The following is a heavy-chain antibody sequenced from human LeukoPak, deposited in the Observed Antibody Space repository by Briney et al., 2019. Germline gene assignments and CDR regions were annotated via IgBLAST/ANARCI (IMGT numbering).Heavy chain of an antibody. J-gene: IGHJ4*02. V-gene: IGHV4-59*01. CDR1: GGSISTYY. D-gene: IGHD3-3*01. Sequence: SETLSLTCTVSGGSISTYYWSWLRQPPGKGLEWIGYIYYSGSTNYNPSLKSRVTISVDTSKNQFSLKLSSVTAADTAVYYCARTNDFWSGYYSPYFDYWGQGTLVTVSS. CDR2: IYYSGST. CDR3: ARTNDFWSGYYSPYFDY.